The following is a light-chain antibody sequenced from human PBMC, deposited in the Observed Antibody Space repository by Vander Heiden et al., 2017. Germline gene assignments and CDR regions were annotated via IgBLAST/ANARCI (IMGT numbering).Light chain of an antibody. CDR1: QDISNY. CDR3: QQYDNLPLT. CDR2: DAS. J-gene: IGKJ4*01. Sequence: DIQMTQSPSSLSASVGDRVTITCQASQDISNYLNWYQQKPGKAPKLLIYDASNLETGVPSTFSGSGSGTDFTFTISSLQPEDIATSYCQQYDNLPLTFGGGTKVEIK. V-gene: IGKV1-33*01.